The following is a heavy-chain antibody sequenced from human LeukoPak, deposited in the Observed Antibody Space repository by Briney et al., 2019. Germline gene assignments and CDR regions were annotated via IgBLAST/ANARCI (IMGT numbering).Heavy chain of an antibody. Sequence: GGSLRLSCAASGFTFSTYAMSWVRQAPGKGLEWVSAISGSGGTTYYADSVKGRFTISRDNSKNTLYLQMNSLRAEDTAVYYCAKIAAVAASPYYYYGMDVWGKGTTVTVSS. CDR3: AKIAAVAASPYYYYGMDV. V-gene: IGHV3-23*01. J-gene: IGHJ6*04. D-gene: IGHD6-19*01. CDR2: ISGSGGTT. CDR1: GFTFSTYA.